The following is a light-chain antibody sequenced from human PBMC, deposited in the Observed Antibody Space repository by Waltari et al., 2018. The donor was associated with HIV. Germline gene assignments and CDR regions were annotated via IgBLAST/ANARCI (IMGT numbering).Light chain of an antibody. CDR2: NNS. Sequence: QSVLTQPPSASGTPGQTVTISCSGSSSNIGSFSVRWYQQLPLTAPKLLIYNNSQRPSGVPDRFSGSKSGTSASLAISGLQSEDEADYYCAAWDDSLNGYVFGPGTKVTVL. CDR3: AAWDDSLNGYV. CDR1: SSNIGSFS. V-gene: IGLV1-44*01. J-gene: IGLJ1*01.